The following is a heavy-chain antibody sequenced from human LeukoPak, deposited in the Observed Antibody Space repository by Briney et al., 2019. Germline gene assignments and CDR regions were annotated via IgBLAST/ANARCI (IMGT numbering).Heavy chain of an antibody. V-gene: IGHV3-30*04. CDR3: ARDRYCSGGSCLGFDY. CDR1: GFTFSSYA. D-gene: IGHD2-15*01. Sequence: PGGSLRLSCAASGFTFSSYAMHWVRQAPGKGLEWVAVISYDGSNKYYADSVKGRFTISRDNSKNTLYLQMNGLRAEDTAVYYCARDRYCSGGSCLGFDYWGQGTLVTVSS. J-gene: IGHJ4*02. CDR2: ISYDGSNK.